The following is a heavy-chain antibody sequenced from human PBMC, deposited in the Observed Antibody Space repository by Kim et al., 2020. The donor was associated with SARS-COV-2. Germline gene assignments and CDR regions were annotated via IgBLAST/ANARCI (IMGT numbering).Heavy chain of an antibody. V-gene: IGHV3-30*07. J-gene: IGHJ4*02. D-gene: IGHD5-18*01. CDR3: AREGFSGYSYGYFDY. Sequence: DTVKGRFTISRDNSKNTLYLHMNSLRAEDTAVYYCAREGFSGYSYGYFDYWGQGTLVTVSS.